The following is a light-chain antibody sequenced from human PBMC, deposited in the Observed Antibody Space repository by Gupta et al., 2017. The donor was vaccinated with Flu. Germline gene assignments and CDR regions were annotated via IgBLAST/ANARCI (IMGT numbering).Light chain of an antibody. V-gene: IGLV2-8*01. CDR1: SRDVGGYNY. CDR3: SSYAGSDNLV. Sequence: QSALTQPPSASGSPGQSVTISCTGTSRDVGGYNYVSWYQQHPAKAPKLMFYEVSKRSSVAPGLFSGSKSGNTASLTFSAPEAEEDADYYSSSYAGSDNLVFGGGTKLTVL. J-gene: IGLJ2*01. CDR2: EVS.